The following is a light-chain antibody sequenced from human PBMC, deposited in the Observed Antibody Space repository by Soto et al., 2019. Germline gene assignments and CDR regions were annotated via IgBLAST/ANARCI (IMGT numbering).Light chain of an antibody. V-gene: IGKV2D-29*02. Sequence: DVLMTQTPLTLSVAPGQPASISCKSSQSLLHITGETFLFWYLQKPGQSPQILIYEVSTRDSGVPDRFSGSGSGTDFTLEISRVEPDDVGIYYCMQSTQLPPTFGQGTRLEIK. CDR3: MQSTQLPPT. CDR1: QSLLHITGETF. J-gene: IGKJ5*01. CDR2: EVS.